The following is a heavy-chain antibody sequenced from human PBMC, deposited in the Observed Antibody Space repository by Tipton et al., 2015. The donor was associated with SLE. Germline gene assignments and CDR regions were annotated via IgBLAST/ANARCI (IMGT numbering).Heavy chain of an antibody. V-gene: IGHV5-51*01. CDR3: ARAPSGVSDPHYFDY. CDR1: GYSFTTYW. CDR2: IYPGDSDT. D-gene: IGHD1-26*01. Sequence: QLVQSGAEVKKPGESLKISCKGSGYSFTTYWIGWVRQMPGKGLEWMGIIYPGDSDTRYSPPFQGQVSISADRSIGTAYLQWSSLKASDTAMYYCARAPSGVSDPHYFDYWGQGSLVTVSS. J-gene: IGHJ4*02.